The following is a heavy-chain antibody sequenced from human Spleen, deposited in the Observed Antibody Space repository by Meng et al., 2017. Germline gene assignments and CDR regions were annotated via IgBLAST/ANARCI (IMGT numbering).Heavy chain of an antibody. CDR2: IKPAGNDK. CDR3: ARWDGTSWLDY. V-gene: IGHV3-7*01. D-gene: IGHD6-13*01. CDR1: GFTFTSYA. Sequence: GESLKISCAASGFTFTSYAMTWVRQAPGKGLEWVANIKPAGNDKYYVDPVKGRFTISRDNVKNSLYLQMNSLRAEDTAVYYCARWDGTSWLDYWGQGTLVTVSS. J-gene: IGHJ4*02.